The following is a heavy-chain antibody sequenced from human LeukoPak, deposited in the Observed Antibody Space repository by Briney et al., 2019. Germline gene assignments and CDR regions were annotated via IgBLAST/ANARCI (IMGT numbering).Heavy chain of an antibody. D-gene: IGHD3-9*01. J-gene: IGHJ4*02. CDR1: GFTFSSYA. CDR3: AKWGGGYDILTGYRN. V-gene: IGHV3-23*01. Sequence: GGSLRLSCAASGFTFSSYAMSWVRQAPGKGLEWVSAISGSGGSTYYADSVKGRFTISRDNSKNTLYLQMNSLRAEDTAVYCCAKWGGGYDILTGYRNWGQGTLVTVSS. CDR2: ISGSGGST.